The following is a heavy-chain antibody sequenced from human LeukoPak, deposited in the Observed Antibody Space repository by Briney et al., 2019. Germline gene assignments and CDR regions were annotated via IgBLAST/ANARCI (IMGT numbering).Heavy chain of an antibody. Sequence: PGGSLRLSCAASGFTFSNYALSSVRQAPGKGLEWVSDISGSGGSTYYADSVKGRFTISRDNSKNTMYLQMNSLRAEGTAVYYCAKRIQSAMAMGCWGQGTLVTVSS. CDR3: AKRIQSAMAMGC. CDR1: GFTFSNYA. D-gene: IGHD5-18*01. CDR2: ISGSGGST. V-gene: IGHV3-23*01. J-gene: IGHJ4*02.